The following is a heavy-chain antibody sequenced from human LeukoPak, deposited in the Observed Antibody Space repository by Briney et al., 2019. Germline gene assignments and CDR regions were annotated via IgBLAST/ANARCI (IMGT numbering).Heavy chain of an antibody. J-gene: IGHJ4*02. D-gene: IGHD5-18*01. CDR3: ARGGYSYGRMTIDY. CDR1: GWTFSSYA. Sequence: PEASLKVSCRASGWTFSSYAMSWVRQAPGQGLEWMGGIIPIFGTANYAQKFQGRVTITADESTSTAYMELSSLRSEDTAVYYCARGGYSYGRMTIDYWGQGTLVTVSS. V-gene: IGHV1-69*13. CDR2: IIPIFGTA.